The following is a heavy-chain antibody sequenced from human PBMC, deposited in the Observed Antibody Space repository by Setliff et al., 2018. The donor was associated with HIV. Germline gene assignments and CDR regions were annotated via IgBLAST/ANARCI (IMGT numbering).Heavy chain of an antibody. CDR2: INPKSDGT. CDR1: GYSFTDYY. Sequence: ASVKVSCKASGYSFTDYYIHWVRQAPGQGLEWMGWINPKSDGTNYAQKFQGWITMTRDASISTAYMELSRLRSDDTAVYYCARGMDYYDTSGYYQYYFDYWGQGTLVTGS. CDR3: ARGMDYYDTSGYYQYYFDY. V-gene: IGHV1-2*04. D-gene: IGHD3-22*01. J-gene: IGHJ4*02.